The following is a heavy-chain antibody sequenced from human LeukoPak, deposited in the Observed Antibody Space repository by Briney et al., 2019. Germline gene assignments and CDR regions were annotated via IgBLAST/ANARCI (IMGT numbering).Heavy chain of an antibody. J-gene: IGHJ6*04. D-gene: IGHD3-10*02. Sequence: GGSLRLSCAASGFIFDDYGMSWVGQAPGKGLEWVSAISGSGGSTYYADSVKGRFTISRDNSKNTLYLQMNSLRAEDTAVYYCAELGITMIGGVWGKGTTVTISS. CDR1: GFIFDDYG. V-gene: IGHV3-23*01. CDR2: ISGSGGST. CDR3: AELGITMIGGV.